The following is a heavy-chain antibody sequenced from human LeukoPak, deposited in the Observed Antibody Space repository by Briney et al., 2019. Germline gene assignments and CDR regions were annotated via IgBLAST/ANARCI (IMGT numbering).Heavy chain of an antibody. CDR2: ISSNGGST. CDR1: GFTFSSYA. J-gene: IGHJ6*02. V-gene: IGHV3-64*01. D-gene: IGHD6-13*01. CDR3: ARGAAAGYYYGMDV. Sequence: GGSLRLSCAASGFTFSSYAMHWVRQAPGKGLEYVSAISSNGGSTYHANSVKGRFTISRDNSKNTLYLQMGSLRAEDMAVYYCARGAAAGYYYGMDVWGQGTTVTVSS.